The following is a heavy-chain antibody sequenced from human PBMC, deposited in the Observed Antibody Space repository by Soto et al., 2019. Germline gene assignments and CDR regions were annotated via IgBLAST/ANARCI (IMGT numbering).Heavy chain of an antibody. CDR1: GYTFTSYG. CDR3: ARRGAADYYGMDV. D-gene: IGHD3-10*01. Sequence: QVQLVQSGAEVKKPGASVKVSCKASGYTFTSYGISWVRQAPGQGLEWMGWVSTYNDNTNYAQKLQGRVTMTTDTSTSKAYKELRSLRSDDTAVYYCARRGAADYYGMDVWGQGTTVTVSS. CDR2: VSTYNDNT. V-gene: IGHV1-18*01. J-gene: IGHJ6*02.